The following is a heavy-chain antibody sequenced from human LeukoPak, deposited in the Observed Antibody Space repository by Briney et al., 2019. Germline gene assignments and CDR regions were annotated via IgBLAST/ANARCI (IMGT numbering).Heavy chain of an antibody. J-gene: IGHJ6*04. CDR2: ISSSGSNI. CDR1: GFTFSSYE. V-gene: IGHV3-48*03. CDR3: AELGITMIGGV. Sequence: GGSLRLSCAASGFTFSSYEMNWVSQDPGEGLEWVSYISSSGSNIYYADSVEGRFTISRDNAKNSLYLQMNSLRAEDTAVYYCAELGITMIGGVWGKGTTVTISS. D-gene: IGHD3-10*02.